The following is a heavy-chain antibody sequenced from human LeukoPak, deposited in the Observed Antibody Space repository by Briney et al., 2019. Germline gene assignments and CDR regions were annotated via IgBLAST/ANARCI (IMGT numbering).Heavy chain of an antibody. Sequence: PGWALRLSCAASVFTYSSYWMHWVRQPPSKGLVWVAGISSDWTSTSYAESVRGRYTISKDTAKNTLHLEMNSLRAEDTAVYYCARVAVVAGSSAWGQGTLVTVSS. CDR3: ARVAVVAGSSA. CDR2: ISSDWTST. V-gene: IGHV3-74*01. D-gene: IGHD6-19*01. CDR1: VFTYSSYW. J-gene: IGHJ5*02.